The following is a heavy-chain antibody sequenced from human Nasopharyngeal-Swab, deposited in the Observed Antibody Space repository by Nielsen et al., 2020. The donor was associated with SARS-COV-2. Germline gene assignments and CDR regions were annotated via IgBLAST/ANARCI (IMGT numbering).Heavy chain of an antibody. Sequence: WIRQPPGKGLEWVSSISSSSYIYYADSVKGRFTISRDNAKNSLYLQMNSLRAEDTAVYYCARGRAMIVVVDPYGMDVWGQGTTVTVSS. D-gene: IGHD3-22*01. V-gene: IGHV3-69-1*01. J-gene: IGHJ6*02. CDR2: ISSSSYI. CDR3: ARGRAMIVVVDPYGMDV.